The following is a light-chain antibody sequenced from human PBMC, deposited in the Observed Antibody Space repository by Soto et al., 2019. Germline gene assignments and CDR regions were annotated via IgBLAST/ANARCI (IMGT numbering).Light chain of an antibody. J-gene: IGLJ3*02. Sequence: QSALTQPASVSGSPGQSIAISCTGTSGDVGGYNYVSWYQHHPGKAPKLMIYEVTNRPSGISSRFSGSKSSNTASLTISGLQAEDEADYYCSSYRGGNTWVFGGGTKLTVL. CDR3: SSYRGGNTWV. CDR2: EVT. V-gene: IGLV2-14*01. CDR1: SGDVGGYNY.